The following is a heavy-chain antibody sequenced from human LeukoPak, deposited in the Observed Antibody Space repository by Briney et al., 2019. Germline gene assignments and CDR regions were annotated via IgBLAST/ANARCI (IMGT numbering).Heavy chain of an antibody. J-gene: IGHJ4*02. V-gene: IGHV3-11*04. CDR1: GFTFSDYY. CDR3: ARGEYQLLPYSDFGSGYPTLFDY. CDR2: ISSSGSTI. Sequence: GGSLRLSCAASGFTFSDYYMSWIRQAPGKGLEWVSYISSSGSTIYYADSVKGRFTISRDNAKNSLYLQMNSLRAEDTAVYYCARGEYQLLPYSDFGSGYPTLFDYWGQGTLVTVSS. D-gene: IGHD3-3*01.